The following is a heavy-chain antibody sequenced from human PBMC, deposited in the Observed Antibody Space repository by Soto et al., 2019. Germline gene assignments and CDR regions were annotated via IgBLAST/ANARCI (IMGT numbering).Heavy chain of an antibody. J-gene: IGHJ6*04. CDR2: IYHSGST. D-gene: IGHD3-22*01. V-gene: IGHV4-30-2*01. CDR3: ARAQGYYYISGYYTGHYYYVIPL. Sequence: SETLSLTCAVSGGSISSGGYSWSWIRQPPGKGLEWIGYIYHSGSTYYNPSLKSRVTISVDRSKNQFSLKLSSVTAADTAVYYCARAQGYYYISGYYTGHYYYVIPLWGKLTYVIVS. CDR1: GGSISSGGYS.